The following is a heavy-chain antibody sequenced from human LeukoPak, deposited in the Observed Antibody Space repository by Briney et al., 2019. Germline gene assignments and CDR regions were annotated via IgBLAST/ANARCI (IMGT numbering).Heavy chain of an antibody. CDR1: GGSISSFY. CDR2: IYYSGST. CDR3: ARHSKQQLVYYFDY. V-gene: IGHV4-59*08. D-gene: IGHD6-13*01. Sequence: PSETLPLTCTVSGGSISSFYWSWIRQPPGKGLEWVGYIYYSGSTNYNPSLKSRVTISVDTSKNHFSLKLTSVTAADTAVYYCARHSKQQLVYYFDYWGQGTLVTVSS. J-gene: IGHJ4*02.